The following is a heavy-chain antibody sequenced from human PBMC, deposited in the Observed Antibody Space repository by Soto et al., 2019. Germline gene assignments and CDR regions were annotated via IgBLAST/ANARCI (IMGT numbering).Heavy chain of an antibody. V-gene: IGHV3-30*03. D-gene: IGHD5-18*01. CDR2: ISYDVSNK. CDR3: ARDYHQYSYALNWFDH. CDR1: GFTFSSYG. J-gene: IGHJ5*02. Sequence: GGSLRLSCAASGFTFSSYGMHWVRQAPGKGLEWVAVISYDVSNKYYADSVKGRFTISRDNSKNTLYLQMNSLRAEDTAVYYLARDYHQYSYALNWFDHWGQGTLVTVSS.